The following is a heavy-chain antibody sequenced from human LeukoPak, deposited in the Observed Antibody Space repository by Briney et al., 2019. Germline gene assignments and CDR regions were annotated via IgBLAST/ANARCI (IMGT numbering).Heavy chain of an antibody. V-gene: IGHV4-39*07. J-gene: IGHJ4*02. CDR3: ATSRGYDSGYRALELPPSPVD. CDR2: IYYSGST. Sequence: PSETLSLTCTVSGGSITSNSYYWGWIRQPPGKGLEWIGSIYYSGSTYYNPSLKSRVTISVDTSKNQFSLKLSSVTAADTAIYYCATSRGYDSGYRALELPPSPVDWGQGTLVTVSS. D-gene: IGHD5-18*01. CDR1: GGSITSNSYY.